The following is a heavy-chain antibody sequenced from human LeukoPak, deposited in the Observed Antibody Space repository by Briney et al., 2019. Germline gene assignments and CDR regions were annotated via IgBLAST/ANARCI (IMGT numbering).Heavy chain of an antibody. V-gene: IGHV3-23*01. D-gene: IGHD2-2*02. Sequence: GGSLRLSCAASGFTFSSYAMSWVRQAPGKGLEWVSAISGSGGSTYYADSVKGRFTISRDNSKNTLYLQMNSLRAEDTAVYYCAKPIVPAAIGGAGFDPWGQGTLVTVSS. CDR2: ISGSGGST. CDR1: GFTFSSYA. CDR3: AKPIVPAAIGGAGFDP. J-gene: IGHJ5*02.